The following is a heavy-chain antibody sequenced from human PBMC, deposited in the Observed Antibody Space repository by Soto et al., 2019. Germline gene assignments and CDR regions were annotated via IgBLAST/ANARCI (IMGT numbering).Heavy chain of an antibody. J-gene: IGHJ5*02. D-gene: IGHD3-10*01. V-gene: IGHV3-33*01. CDR2: IWYDGSNK. CDR1: GFTFSSYG. Sequence: GGSLRLSCAASGFTFSSYGMHWVRQAPGKGLEWVAVIWYDGSNKYYADSVKGRFTISRDNSKNTLYLQMNSLRAEDTAVYYCARDPSVWFGELLKDRENWFDPWGQGTLVTVSS. CDR3: ARDPSVWFGELLKDRENWFDP.